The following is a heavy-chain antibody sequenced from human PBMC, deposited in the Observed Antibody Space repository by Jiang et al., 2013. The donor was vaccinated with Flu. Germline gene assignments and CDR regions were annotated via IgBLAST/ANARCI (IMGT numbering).Heavy chain of an antibody. CDR2: IYISGST. D-gene: IGHD1-26*01. CDR3: ARGLARLIVGSTTFWFDP. Sequence: GLVKPSQTLSLTCTVSGGSINSGSYYWSWIRQPAGKGLEWIGRIYISGSTSYNPSLKSRVTMSLDRSKRQCSLKLSSVTAADTAVYYCARGLARLIVGSTTFWFDPWGQGTLVTVSS. V-gene: IGHV4-61*02. J-gene: IGHJ5*02. CDR1: GGSINSGSYY.